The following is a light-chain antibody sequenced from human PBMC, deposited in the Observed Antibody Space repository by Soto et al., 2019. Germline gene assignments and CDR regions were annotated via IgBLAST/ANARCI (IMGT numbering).Light chain of an antibody. CDR3: AVWDDGLNGHV. Sequence: QSVLTQPPAASGTPWQTVTISCSGSSSNIGTSSVHWYKHLPGTAPKPLIYTNDQRPSGVPDRFSGSKSGTSASLAISGLQSEDEADYYCAVWDDGLNGHVFGAGTKVPVL. J-gene: IGLJ1*01. CDR2: TND. CDR1: SSNIGTSS. V-gene: IGLV1-44*01.